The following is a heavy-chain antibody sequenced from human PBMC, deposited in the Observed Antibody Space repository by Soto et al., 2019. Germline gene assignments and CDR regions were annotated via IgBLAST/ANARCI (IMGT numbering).Heavy chain of an antibody. J-gene: IGHJ4*02. CDR2: IWYDGSNK. D-gene: IGHD1-26*01. CDR1: GFTFSSYG. CDR3: AREHFSGSYYDY. Sequence: QVQLVESGGGVVQPGRSLRLSCAASGFTFSSYGMHWVRQAPGKGLEWVAVIWYDGSNKYYADSVKGRFTISRDNYKNTLYLQMNSLRAEDTAVYYCAREHFSGSYYDYWGQGTLVTVSS. V-gene: IGHV3-33*01.